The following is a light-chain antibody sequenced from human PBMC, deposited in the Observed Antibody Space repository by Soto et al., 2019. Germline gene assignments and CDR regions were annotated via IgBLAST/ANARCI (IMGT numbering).Light chain of an antibody. CDR3: QTWDTGSVI. V-gene: IGLV4-69*01. J-gene: IGLJ2*01. CDR2: LNSDGSH. CDR1: SGHSSYA. Sequence: QLVLTQSPSASASLGASVKFTCTLSSGHSSYAIAWRQQQPEKGPRYLMKLNSDGSHNKGDGIPDRFSGSSSGAERYLTISSLQSEDEADYYCQTWDTGSVIFGGGTKLTVL.